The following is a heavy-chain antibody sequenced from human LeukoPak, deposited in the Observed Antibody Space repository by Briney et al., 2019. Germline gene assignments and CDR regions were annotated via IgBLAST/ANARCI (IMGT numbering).Heavy chain of an antibody. Sequence: GSLRLSCVASGFAFRNNAMNWVRQAPGKGLEWVSSIRSNGDTTYNADSVKGRFTISRDNSKNTLYLQMNSLRVEDTAIYYCAKGQELDDGVFDSWGQGTLVTVSS. CDR1: GFAFRNNA. CDR2: IRSNGDTT. CDR3: AKGQELDDGVFDS. J-gene: IGHJ4*02. D-gene: IGHD1-1*01. V-gene: IGHV3-23*01.